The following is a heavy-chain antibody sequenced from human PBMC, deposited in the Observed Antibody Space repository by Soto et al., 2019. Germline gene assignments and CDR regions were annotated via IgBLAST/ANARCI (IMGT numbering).Heavy chain of an antibody. Sequence: QVQLVQSGAEVKKPGSSVKVSCKASGGTFSSYAISWVRQAPGQGLEWMGGIIPIFGTANYAQKFQGRVTITADESTSTGYMDVSSLRSEDTAVYYCARDDSSGSRSYYFDYWGQGTLVTVSS. CDR3: ARDDSSGSRSYYFDY. J-gene: IGHJ4*02. D-gene: IGHD3-22*01. CDR1: GGTFSSYA. V-gene: IGHV1-69*01. CDR2: IIPIFGTA.